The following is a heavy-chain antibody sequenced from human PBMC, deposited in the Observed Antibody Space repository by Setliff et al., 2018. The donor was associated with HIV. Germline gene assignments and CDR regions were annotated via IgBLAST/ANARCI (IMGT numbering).Heavy chain of an antibody. Sequence: PSETLSLTCTVSAVSTGGYSWSWIRQSPGKGLEWIGSIYSTDTTNHNPSLESRVTISVDKPKNQFSLKLNSVTAADTAVYYCARHGTWNSQRFHFDYWGQGTPVTVSS. V-gene: IGHV4-4*09. CDR2: IYSTDTT. J-gene: IGHJ4*02. CDR3: ARHGTWNSQRFHFDY. D-gene: IGHD1-7*01. CDR1: AVSTGGYS.